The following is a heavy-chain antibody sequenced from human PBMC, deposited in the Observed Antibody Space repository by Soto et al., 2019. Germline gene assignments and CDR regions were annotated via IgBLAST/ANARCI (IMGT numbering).Heavy chain of an antibody. CDR2: ISYDGSNK. D-gene: IGHD3-3*02. CDR1: GFTFSSYA. Sequence: PGGSLRLSCAASGFTFSSYAMHWVRQAPGKGLEWVAVISYDGSNKYYADSVKGRFTISRDNSKNTLYLQMNSLRAEDTAVYYCARSLALSGGMDVWGQGTTVTVSS. J-gene: IGHJ6*02. V-gene: IGHV3-30-3*01. CDR3: ARSLALSGGMDV.